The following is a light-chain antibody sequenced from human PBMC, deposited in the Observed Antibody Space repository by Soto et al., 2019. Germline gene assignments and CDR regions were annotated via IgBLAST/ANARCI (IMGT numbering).Light chain of an antibody. Sequence: EVVLTQSPATLSLSPGERATLSCRASQSLRSYLAWYQQKPGQAPRLLIYDASNKATGIPARFSGSGSGTDFTLTISSLEPEDFAIYYCQQRTNWLLTFGGGTKVEIK. CDR3: QQRTNWLLT. J-gene: IGKJ4*01. CDR1: QSLRSY. V-gene: IGKV3-11*01. CDR2: DAS.